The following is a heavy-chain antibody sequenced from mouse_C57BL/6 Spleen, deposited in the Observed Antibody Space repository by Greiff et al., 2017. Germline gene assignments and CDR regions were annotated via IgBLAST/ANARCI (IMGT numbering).Heavy chain of an antibody. CDR1: GYTFTDYN. D-gene: IGHD1-2*01. CDR3: ARTFRLPWFAY. CDR2: INPNNGGT. J-gene: IGHJ3*01. V-gene: IGHV1-22*01. Sequence: EVPLQQSGPELVMPGASVKLSCKASGYTFTDYNMHWVKQSHGKSLEWIGYINPNNGGTSYNQKVKGKATLTVNKSSSTAYMELRSLTSEDSAVDYCARTFRLPWFAYWGQGTLVTVSA.